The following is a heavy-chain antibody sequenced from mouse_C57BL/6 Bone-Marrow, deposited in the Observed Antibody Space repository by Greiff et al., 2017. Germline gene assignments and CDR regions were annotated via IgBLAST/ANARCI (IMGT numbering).Heavy chain of an antibody. Sequence: EVQVVESGGGLVQPKGSLKLSCAASGFSFNTYAMNWVRQAPGKGLEWVARIRSKSNNYATYYADSVKDRFTISRDDSESMLYLQMNNLKTEDTAMYYCVRRPTTVVDYYAMDYWGQGTSVTVSS. CDR1: GFSFNTYA. V-gene: IGHV10-1*01. CDR3: VRRPTTVVDYYAMDY. D-gene: IGHD1-1*01. J-gene: IGHJ4*01. CDR2: IRSKSNNYAT.